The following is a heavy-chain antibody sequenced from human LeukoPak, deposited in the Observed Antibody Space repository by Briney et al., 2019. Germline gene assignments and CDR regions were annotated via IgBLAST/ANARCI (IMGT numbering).Heavy chain of an antibody. J-gene: IGHJ4*02. V-gene: IGHV3-30*03. CDR1: GFTFSSYG. CDR2: ISYDGSNK. D-gene: IGHD3-3*01. Sequence: GGSLRLSCAASGFTFSSYGMHWVRQAPGKGLEWVAVISYDGSNKYYADSVKGRFTISRDNSKNTLYLQMNSLRAEDTAVYYCARGGVESRYYDFWSGLVPHYFDYWGQGTLVTVSS. CDR3: ARGGVESRYYDFWSGLVPHYFDY.